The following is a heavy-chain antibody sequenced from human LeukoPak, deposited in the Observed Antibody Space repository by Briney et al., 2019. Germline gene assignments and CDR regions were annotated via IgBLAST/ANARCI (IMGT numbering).Heavy chain of an antibody. CDR2: MNPNSGNT. D-gene: IGHD2-2*01. CDR1: GYTFTSYD. Sequence: ASVTVSCKASGYTFTSYDINWVRQAPGPGLEWTGWMNPNSGNTGYAQKFQGRVTMTRNTSISTAYMELSSLRSEDTAVYYCARIGYCSSTSCYAGDWFDPWGQGTLVTVSS. V-gene: IGHV1-8*01. J-gene: IGHJ5*02. CDR3: ARIGYCSSTSCYAGDWFDP.